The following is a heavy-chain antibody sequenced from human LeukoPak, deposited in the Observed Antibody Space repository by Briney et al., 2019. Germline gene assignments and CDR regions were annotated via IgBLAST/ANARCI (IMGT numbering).Heavy chain of an antibody. CDR1: GYTFTSYY. CDR3: ARDFVGYCSGGSCYRFDY. J-gene: IGHJ4*02. D-gene: IGHD2-15*01. Sequence: ASVTVSCKASGYTFTSYYMHWVRQAPGQGLEWMGIINPNGGSTSYAQKFQGRVTMTRDTSTSTVYMELTSLRSEDTAVYYCARDFVGYCSGGSCYRFDYWGQGTLVTVSS. V-gene: IGHV1-46*01. CDR2: INPNGGST.